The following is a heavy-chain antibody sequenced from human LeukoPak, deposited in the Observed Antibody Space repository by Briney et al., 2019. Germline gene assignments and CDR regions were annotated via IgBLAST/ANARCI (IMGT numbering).Heavy chain of an antibody. CDR2: ISYDGSNK. CDR1: GFTFSSYA. Sequence: GGSLRLSCAASGFTFSSYAMHWVRQAPGKGLEWVAVISYDGSNKYYADSVKGRFTISRDNSKNTLYLQMNSLRAEDTAVYYCARGDSHYWGQGTLVTVSS. D-gene: IGHD4-11*01. V-gene: IGHV3-30*04. CDR3: ARGDSHY. J-gene: IGHJ4*02.